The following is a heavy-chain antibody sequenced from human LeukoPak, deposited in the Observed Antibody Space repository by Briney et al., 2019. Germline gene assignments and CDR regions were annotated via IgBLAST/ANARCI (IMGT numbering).Heavy chain of an antibody. CDR2: ISAYNGNT. V-gene: IGHV1-18*01. J-gene: IGHJ6*03. CDR1: GYTFTSYG. Sequence: GASVKVSCKASGYTFTSYGISWVRQAPGQGLEWMGWISAYNGNTNYAQKLQGRVTMTTDTSTSTAYMELSSLRSEDTAVYYCARGGYDSSGYYSTENHYYYYYMDVWGEGTTVTVSS. CDR3: ARGGYDSSGYYSTENHYYYYYMDV. D-gene: IGHD3-22*01.